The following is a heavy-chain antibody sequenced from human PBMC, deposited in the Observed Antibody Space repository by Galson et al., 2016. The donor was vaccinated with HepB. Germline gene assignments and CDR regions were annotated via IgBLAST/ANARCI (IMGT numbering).Heavy chain of an antibody. J-gene: IGHJ4*02. CDR3: ANQHTTGWYSCLTH. D-gene: IGHD6-19*01. CDR2: ISASGSST. V-gene: IGHV3-23*01. Sequence: SLRLSCAASGFTFSTNAMNWVRQAPGKGLEWVSGISASGSSTSYADSVKGRFTISRDNSKNTLYPQMNSLRAEDTAIYYCANQHTTGWYSCLTHWGQGTLVTVSS. CDR1: GFTFSTNA.